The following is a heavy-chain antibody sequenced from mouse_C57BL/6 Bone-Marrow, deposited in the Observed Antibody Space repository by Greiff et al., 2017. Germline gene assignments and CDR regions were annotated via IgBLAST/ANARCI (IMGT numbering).Heavy chain of an antibody. D-gene: IGHD1-1*01. CDR2: IHPNSGST. CDR3: ARTGIYYYGSSYLDY. Sequence: QVQLQQPGAELVKPGASVKLSCKASGYTFTSYWMHWVKQRPGQGLEWIGMIHPNSGSTNYNEKFKSKATLTVDKSSSTAYMQLSSLTSEDSSVFYCARTGIYYYGSSYLDYWGQGTTLTVSS. CDR1: GYTFTSYW. J-gene: IGHJ2*01. V-gene: IGHV1-64*01.